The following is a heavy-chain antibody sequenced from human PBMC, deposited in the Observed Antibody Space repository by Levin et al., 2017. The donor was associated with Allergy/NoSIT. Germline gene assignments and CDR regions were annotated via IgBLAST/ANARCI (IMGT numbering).Heavy chain of an antibody. D-gene: IGHD4-23*01. Sequence: SETLSLTCAVYGGSFSGYYWSWIRQPPGKGLEWIGEINHSGSTNYNPSLKSRVTISVDTSKNQFSLKLSSVTAADTAVYYCARGLPRSLAYGGNAAWFDPWGQGTLVTVSS. CDR2: INHSGST. V-gene: IGHV4-34*01. J-gene: IGHJ5*02. CDR1: GGSFSGYY. CDR3: ARGLPRSLAYGGNAAWFDP.